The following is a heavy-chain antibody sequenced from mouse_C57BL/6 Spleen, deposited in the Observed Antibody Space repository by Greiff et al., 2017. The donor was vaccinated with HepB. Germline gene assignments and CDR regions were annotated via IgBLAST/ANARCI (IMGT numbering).Heavy chain of an antibody. CDR2: ISYSGST. Sequence: EVQLVESGPGMVKPSQSLSLTCTVTGYSITSGYDWHWIRHFPGNKLEWMGYISYSGSTNYNPSLKSRISITHDTSKNHFFLKLNSVTTEDTATYYCAGSYDYDGYYAMDYWGQGTSVTVSS. D-gene: IGHD2-4*01. CDR3: AGSYDYDGYYAMDY. J-gene: IGHJ4*01. CDR1: GYSITSGYD. V-gene: IGHV3-1*01.